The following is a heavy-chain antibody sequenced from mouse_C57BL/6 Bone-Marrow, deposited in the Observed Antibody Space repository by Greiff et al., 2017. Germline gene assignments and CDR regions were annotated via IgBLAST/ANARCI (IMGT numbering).Heavy chain of an antibody. V-gene: IGHV1-80*01. J-gene: IGHJ4*01. CDR3: ARWLTGTDAMDY. D-gene: IGHD4-1*01. CDR2: IYPGDGDT. Sequence: QVQLQQSGAELVKPGASVKISCKASGYAFSSYWMNWVKQRPGKGLEWIGQIYPGDGDTNYNGKFKGKATLTADKSSSTAYMQLSSLTSEDSAVYCCARWLTGTDAMDYWGQGTSGTVSS. CDR1: GYAFSSYW.